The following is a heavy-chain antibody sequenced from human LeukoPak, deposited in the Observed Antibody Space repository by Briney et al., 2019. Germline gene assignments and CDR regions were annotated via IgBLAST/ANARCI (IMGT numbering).Heavy chain of an antibody. CDR1: GYTFTGYY. J-gene: IGHJ6*02. CDR2: INPNSGGT. CDR3: ARDLIYSSSLTPLYYYYGMDV. Sequence: ASVKVSCKASGYTFTGYYIHWVRQAPGQGLEWMGWINPNSGGTNYAQKFQGRVTMTRDTSISTAYMELSRLRSDDTAVYYCARDLIYSSSLTPLYYYYGMDVWGQGTTVTVSS. D-gene: IGHD6-13*01. V-gene: IGHV1-2*02.